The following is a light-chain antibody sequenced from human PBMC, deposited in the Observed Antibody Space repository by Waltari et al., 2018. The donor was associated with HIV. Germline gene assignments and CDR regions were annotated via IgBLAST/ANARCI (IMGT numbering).Light chain of an antibody. J-gene: IGKJ1*01. CDR2: LGS. Sequence: IVMTQSQLSLSVTPGEPAAISCRSSQSLLHSNGYNYLDWYLQKPGQSPQLLIYLGSNRASGVPDRFSGSGSDTTFTLKISRVEADDVGVYYCMQALQTPPTFGQGTKVEIK. CDR1: QSLLHSNGYNY. CDR3: MQALQTPPT. V-gene: IGKV2-28*01.